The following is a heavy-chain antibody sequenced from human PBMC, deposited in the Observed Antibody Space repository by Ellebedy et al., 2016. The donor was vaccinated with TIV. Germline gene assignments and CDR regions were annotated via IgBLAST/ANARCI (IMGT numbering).Heavy chain of an antibody. CDR2: ISPFNGNT. V-gene: IGHV1-18*01. Sequence: AASVKVSCKASGYSFTTYGISWVRQAPGQGLEWMGWISPFNGNTNYAQKFQGRVTMTTDTSTSKAYMGLRNLRFDDTAVYFCARGRGYSSSWSSRGSDHWGQGTLVTVSS. D-gene: IGHD6-13*01. CDR3: ARGRGYSSSWSSRGSDH. J-gene: IGHJ4*02. CDR1: GYSFTTYG.